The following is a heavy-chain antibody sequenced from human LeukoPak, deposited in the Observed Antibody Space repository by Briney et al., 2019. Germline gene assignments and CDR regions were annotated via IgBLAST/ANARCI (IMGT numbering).Heavy chain of an antibody. CDR1: GFTFSSYH. CDR2: ISYGGSNK. D-gene: IGHD2-2*01. J-gene: IGHJ6*03. CDR3: ARDGSPCSSTSCSYYYYMDV. Sequence: GMSLRLSCAASGFTFSSYHMLWARQAPGKGRVGVADISYGGSNKYYADSVKGRLTISRDKSKNTMYVQRNSLRAEDTAVYYCARDGSPCSSTSCSYYYYMDVWGTGTTVTVSS. V-gene: IGHV3-30*01.